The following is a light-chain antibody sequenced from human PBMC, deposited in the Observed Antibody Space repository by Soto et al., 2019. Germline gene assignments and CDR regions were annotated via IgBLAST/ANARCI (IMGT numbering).Light chain of an antibody. CDR1: SSNIGGNS. CDR2: DDN. V-gene: IGLV1-51*01. Sequence: QSVMTQPPSVSAAPGQKGTISCSGSSSNIGGNSVSWYQQLPGTAPKLLIYDDNKRPSGIPDRFSGSKSGTSATLGITGFQTGDEADYYCGSWDSSLSASVFGTGTKLTVL. CDR3: GSWDSSLSASV. J-gene: IGLJ1*01.